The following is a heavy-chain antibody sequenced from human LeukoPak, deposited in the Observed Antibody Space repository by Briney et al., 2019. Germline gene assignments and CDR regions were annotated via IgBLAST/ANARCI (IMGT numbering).Heavy chain of an antibody. J-gene: IGHJ4*02. D-gene: IGHD2-15*01. CDR3: ARERGSD. CDR2: IHLGVPT. V-gene: IGHV3-53*01. Sequence: PGGSLTLSCEASGSTESTILTGWVRHAPGKGREWVSIIHLGVPTNYADTVQGRFTICRDSFTNTLYLQRIGLRDGGTDVYYCARERGSDWGQGTLVTVSS. CDR1: GSTESTIL.